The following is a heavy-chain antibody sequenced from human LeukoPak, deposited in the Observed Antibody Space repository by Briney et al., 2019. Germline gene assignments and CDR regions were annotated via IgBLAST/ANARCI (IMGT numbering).Heavy chain of an antibody. CDR3: ARGYSYGSPYFDF. CDR2: ISSTSSYI. V-gene: IGHV3-21*01. CDR1: GFTFSSYS. D-gene: IGHD5-18*01. Sequence: PGGSLRLSCAASGFTFSSYSMSWVRQAPGKGLEWVSFISSTSSYICYADSVKGRFTISRDNAKNSLYLQMNSLRAEDTAVYYCARGYSYGSPYFDFWGQGSLVTVSS. J-gene: IGHJ4*02.